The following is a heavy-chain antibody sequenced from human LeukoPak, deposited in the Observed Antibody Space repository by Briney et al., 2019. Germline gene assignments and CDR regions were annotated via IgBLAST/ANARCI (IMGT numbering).Heavy chain of an antibody. CDR1: GFTFSNYG. CDR3: ARDFKSGYVDS. Sequence: GGSLRLSCAASGFTFSNYGIHWVRPAPGKGLEWVAVIYDDGSKEYFADSVKGRFTISRDNSKNTVLLQMNRLRVEDAAVFYCARDFKSGYVDSWGQGTLVTVSS. V-gene: IGHV3-33*01. D-gene: IGHD3-3*01. CDR2: IYDDGSKE. J-gene: IGHJ4*02.